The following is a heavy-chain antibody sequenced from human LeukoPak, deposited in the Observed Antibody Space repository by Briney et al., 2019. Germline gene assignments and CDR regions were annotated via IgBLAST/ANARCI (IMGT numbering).Heavy chain of an antibody. CDR1: GGSFSGYY. CDR3: ARGGARYFDWSTRNWFDP. J-gene: IGHJ5*02. Sequence: PSETPSLTCAVYGGSFSGYYWSWIRQPPGKGLEWIGEINHSGSTNYNPSLKSRVTISVDTSKNQFSLKLSSVTAADTAVYYCARGGARYFDWSTRNWFDPWGQGTLVTVSS. V-gene: IGHV4-34*01. CDR2: INHSGST. D-gene: IGHD3-9*01.